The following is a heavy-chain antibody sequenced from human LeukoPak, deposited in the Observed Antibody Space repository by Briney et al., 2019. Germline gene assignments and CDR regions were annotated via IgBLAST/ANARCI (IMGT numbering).Heavy chain of an antibody. J-gene: IGHJ4*02. CDR3: ARDRDSNWYPYHDY. D-gene: IGHD6-13*01. CDR1: GFTFLNSW. Sequence: GGSLGLSCAASGFTFLNSWMSWVRQAPGKGLEWMANIKPDGSQKYYVDSVKGRFTISRDNAKNSLYLQVDSLTAEDTAIYYCARDRDSNWYPYHDYWGQGVLVTVSS. V-gene: IGHV3-7*03. CDR2: IKPDGSQK.